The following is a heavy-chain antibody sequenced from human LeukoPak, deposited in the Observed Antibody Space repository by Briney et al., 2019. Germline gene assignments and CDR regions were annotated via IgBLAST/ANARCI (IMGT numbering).Heavy chain of an antibody. V-gene: IGHV1-18*01. CDR3: ARPRMAGAFDY. J-gene: IGHJ4*02. CDR2: ISAYNDNT. CDR1: GYTFTSYG. D-gene: IGHD5-24*01. Sequence: ASVKVSCKASGYTFTSYGISWVRQAPGQGLEWMGWISAYNDNTNYAQKLQGRVTMTTDTSTSTAHMELRSLRSDDTAVYYCARPRMAGAFDYWGQGTLVTVSS.